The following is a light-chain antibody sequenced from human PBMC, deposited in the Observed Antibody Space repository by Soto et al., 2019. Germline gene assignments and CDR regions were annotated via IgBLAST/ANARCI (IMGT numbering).Light chain of an antibody. V-gene: IGKV1-5*03. J-gene: IGKJ2*01. Sequence: DIEMTQSPSTLSSSVGDRVTITCRASQSISSWLAWYKQKPGKAPKLLIYKASSLESGVPSRFRGSGSGTEFTLTISSLKPDDFETYYCQQYNSYLYTFGQGTKVDIK. CDR1: QSISSW. CDR3: QQYNSYLYT. CDR2: KAS.